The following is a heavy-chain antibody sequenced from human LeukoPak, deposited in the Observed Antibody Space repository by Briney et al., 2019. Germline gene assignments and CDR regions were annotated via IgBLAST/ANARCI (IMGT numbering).Heavy chain of an antibody. J-gene: IGHJ2*01. CDR3: VRGEGWYFGL. CDR2: IKLDGSEK. CDR1: GYTSSSYW. V-gene: IGHV3-7*01. Sequence: GGSLRLSCADSGYTSSSYWMNWVCQAPGKGLEWVANIKLDGSEKYYVDSVKGRFTISRDNAKNSLYLQMDSLRLEDTAVYYCVRGEGWYFGLWGRGTMVAVSS.